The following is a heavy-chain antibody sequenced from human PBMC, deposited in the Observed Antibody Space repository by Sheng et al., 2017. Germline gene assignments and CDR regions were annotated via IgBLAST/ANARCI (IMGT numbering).Heavy chain of an antibody. CDR1: GFTFSSYG. D-gene: IGHD5-12*01. J-gene: IGHJ4*02. CDR3: AKDRGARGYSGYDLFDY. Sequence: QVQLVESGGGVVQPGGSLRLSCAASGFTFSSYGMHWVRQAPGKGLEWVAFIRYDGSNKYYADSVKGRFTISRDNSKNTLYLQMNSLRAEDTAVYYCAKDRGARGYSGYDLFDYWGQGTLVTVSS. V-gene: IGHV3-30*02. CDR2: IRYDGSNK.